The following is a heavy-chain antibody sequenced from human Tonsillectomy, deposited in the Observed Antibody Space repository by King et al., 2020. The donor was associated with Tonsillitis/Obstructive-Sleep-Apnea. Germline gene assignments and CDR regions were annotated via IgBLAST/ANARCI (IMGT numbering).Heavy chain of an antibody. D-gene: IGHD3-3*01. V-gene: IGHV5-51*01. CDR2: IYPGDSDT. J-gene: IGHJ4*02. CDR3: ARGDDFWSGKYYFDY. Sequence: QLVQSGAEVKKPGDSLKISCKGSGYSFTSFWIAWVRQMPGKGLEWMGIIYPGDSDTRYSPSFQGQVTISADKSIRTADLQWSSLKASDTAMYFCARGDDFWSGKYYFDYWGQGTLLTVSS. CDR1: GYSFTSFW.